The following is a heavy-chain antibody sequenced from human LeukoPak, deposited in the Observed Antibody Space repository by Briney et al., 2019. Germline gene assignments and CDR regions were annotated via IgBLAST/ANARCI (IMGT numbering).Heavy chain of an antibody. D-gene: IGHD5-18*01. Sequence: SETLSLTCTVSGGSISSSSYYWGWIRQPPGKGLEWIGSIYYSGSTYYNPSLKSRVTISVDTSKNQFSLKLSSVTAADTAVYYCARFDDTALDYWGQGALVTVSS. CDR3: ARFDDTALDY. V-gene: IGHV4-39*07. CDR1: GGSISSSSYY. J-gene: IGHJ4*02. CDR2: IYYSGST.